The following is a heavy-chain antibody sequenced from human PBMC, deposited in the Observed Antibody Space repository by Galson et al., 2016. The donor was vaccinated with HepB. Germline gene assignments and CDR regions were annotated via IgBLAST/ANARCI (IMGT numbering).Heavy chain of an antibody. CDR2: TYYRSKWYN. Sequence: CAISGDSVSSNSASWNFIRQSPSRGLEWLGRTYYRSKWYNDYAVSVRSRITINPDTSKNQFSLQLNSVTPEDTAVYYCARGISEQLKPSVYYYYVDVWGKGTTVTVSS. CDR3: ARGISEQLKPSVYYYYVDV. J-gene: IGHJ6*03. V-gene: IGHV6-1*01. D-gene: IGHD1-1*01. CDR1: GDSVSSNSAS.